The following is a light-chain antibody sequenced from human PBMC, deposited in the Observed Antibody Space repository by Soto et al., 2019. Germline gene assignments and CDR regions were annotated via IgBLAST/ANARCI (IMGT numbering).Light chain of an antibody. CDR3: SSYAGSSNV. Sequence: QSALTQPPSASGSPGQSGAISCTGTRSDVGGYNYVSWYQQHPGKAPKLMIYEVNKRPSGVPDRCSGSKSGNTASLTVSGLQAEDEADYYCSSYAGSSNVFGTGTKLTVL. J-gene: IGLJ1*01. CDR2: EVN. CDR1: RSDVGGYNY. V-gene: IGLV2-8*01.